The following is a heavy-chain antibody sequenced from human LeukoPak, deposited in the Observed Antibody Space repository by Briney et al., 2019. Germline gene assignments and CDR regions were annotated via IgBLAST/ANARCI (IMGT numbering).Heavy chain of an antibody. CDR2: VYNSGST. CDR1: GGSISRGSYY. V-gene: IGHV4-61*02. J-gene: IGHJ4*02. CDR3: ARRGYSYGYFDY. Sequence: SETLSLTCIVSGGSISRGSYYWNWIRQPAGKGLEWMGRVYNSGSTNYNPSLKSRVTISTDMSKNQFSLKLSSVTAADTALYYCARRGYSYGYFDYWGQGTLVTVSS. D-gene: IGHD5-18*01.